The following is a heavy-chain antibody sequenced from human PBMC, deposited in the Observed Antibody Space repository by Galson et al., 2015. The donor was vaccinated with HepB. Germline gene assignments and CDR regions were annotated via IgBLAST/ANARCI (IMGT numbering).Heavy chain of an antibody. J-gene: IGHJ5*02. CDR3: ARSFYYGDYRFDP. CDR1: GYTFTSYA. D-gene: IGHD4-17*01. CDR2: INAGNGNT. Sequence: SVKVSCKASGYTFTSYAMHWVRQAPGQRLEWMGWINAGNGNTKYSQKFQGRVTITRDTSASTAYMELSSLRSEDTAVYYCARSFYYGDYRFDPWGQGTLVTVSS. V-gene: IGHV1-3*01.